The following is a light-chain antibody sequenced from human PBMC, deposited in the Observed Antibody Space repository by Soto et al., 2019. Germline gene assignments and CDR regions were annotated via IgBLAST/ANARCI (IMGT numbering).Light chain of an antibody. Sequence: DIPMTQSPSTLSASVGDRVTITCRASHNLDKWLAWYQQKPGKAPKLLISEASSLQSGVPSRFSGSGSGTEFTLTTTSLQPDDFAAYYCQQYNTFLTFGGGTKVELK. CDR1: HNLDKW. J-gene: IGKJ4*01. CDR3: QQYNTFLT. CDR2: EAS. V-gene: IGKV1-5*03.